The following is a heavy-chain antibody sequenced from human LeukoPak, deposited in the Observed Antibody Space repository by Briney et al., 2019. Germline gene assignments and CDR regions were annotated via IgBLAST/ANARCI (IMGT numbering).Heavy chain of an antibody. Sequence: PSQSLCLTCTVSVDSISSGGYYWGWIRQHRGKGLEWVVSIYYSGSTYYNPSLKSRLTISVDTSKHQFSLKLRSLAAAHTAVYYCARSSDYEFWEDLEVAHGMAVWGEGTT. CDR1: VDSISSGGYY. J-gene: IGHJ6*02. D-gene: IGHD3-3*01. CDR3: ARSSDYEFWEDLEVAHGMAV. CDR2: IYYSGST. V-gene: IGHV4-31*03.